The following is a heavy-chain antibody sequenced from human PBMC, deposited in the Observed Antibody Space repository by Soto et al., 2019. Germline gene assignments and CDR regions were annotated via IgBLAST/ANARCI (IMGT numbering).Heavy chain of an antibody. Sequence: GESLKISCKGSGYSFTSYWIGWVRQMPGKGLEWMGIIYPGDSDTRYSPSFQGQVTISADKSISTAYLQWSSLKASDTAMYYCARVIRYFDWLFPGWFDPWGQGTLVTVS. J-gene: IGHJ5*02. CDR2: IYPGDSDT. V-gene: IGHV5-51*01. CDR3: ARVIRYFDWLFPGWFDP. CDR1: GYSFTSYW. D-gene: IGHD3-9*01.